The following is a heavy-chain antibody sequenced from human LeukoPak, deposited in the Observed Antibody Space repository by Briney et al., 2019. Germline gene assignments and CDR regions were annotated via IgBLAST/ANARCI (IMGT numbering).Heavy chain of an antibody. CDR2: ISAYNGNT. Sequence: ASVKVSCKASGYTFTSYGISWVRQAPGQGLEWMGWISAYNGNTNYAQKLQGRVTMTTDTSTSTAYMELRSLRSDDTAVYHCARAPSGYSSSWYGGDYWGQGTLVTVSS. V-gene: IGHV1-18*01. CDR1: GYTFTSYG. CDR3: ARAPSGYSSSWYGGDY. D-gene: IGHD6-13*01. J-gene: IGHJ4*02.